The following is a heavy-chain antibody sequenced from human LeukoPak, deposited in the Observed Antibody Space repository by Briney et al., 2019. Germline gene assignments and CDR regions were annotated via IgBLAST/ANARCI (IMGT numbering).Heavy chain of an antibody. J-gene: IGHJ3*02. CDR1: GGSISSSSYY. V-gene: IGHV4-61*05. CDR3: ARVPSRITIFGVVADAFDI. CDR2: IYYSGST. D-gene: IGHD3-3*01. Sequence: SETLSLTCTVSGGSISSSSYYWGWIRQPPGKGLEWIGYIYYSGSTNYNPSLKSRVTISVDTSKNQFSLKLSSVTAADTAVYYCARVPSRITIFGVVADAFDIWGQGTMVTVSS.